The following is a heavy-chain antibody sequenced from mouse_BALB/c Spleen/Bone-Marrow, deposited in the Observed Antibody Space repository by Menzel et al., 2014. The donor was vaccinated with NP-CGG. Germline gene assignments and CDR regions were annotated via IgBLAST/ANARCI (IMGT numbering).Heavy chain of an antibody. Sequence: EVKLVESGPELVKPGASVKISCTASGYSFTGSFMNWVKQSHGKSLEWIGRINPYNGDTLYNPKFKGEATLTVDKSSSTTHMELLSMRSEDSAVYYCGGQDGYYGGFDYWGQGTTVTVSA. CDR3: GGQDGYYGGFDY. CDR2: INPYNGDT. J-gene: IGHJ3*01. CDR1: GYSFTGSF. D-gene: IGHD2-3*01. V-gene: IGHV1-37*01.